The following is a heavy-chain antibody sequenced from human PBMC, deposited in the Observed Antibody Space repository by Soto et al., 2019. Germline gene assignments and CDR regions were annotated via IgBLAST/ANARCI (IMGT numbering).Heavy chain of an antibody. CDR3: ARSGGYSYGYDYCGIDL. CDR1: GGTFSSYA. J-gene: IGHJ6*02. V-gene: IGHV1-69*12. Sequence: QVQLVQSGAEVKKPGSSVKVSCKASGGTFSSYAISWVRQAPGQGLEWMGGIIPIFGTANYAQKFQGRFTHTVNESTVTAYRAGTSVRSEHSGVYYCARSGGYSYGYDYCGIDLWGQGTTVTVSS. CDR2: IIPIFGTA. D-gene: IGHD5-18*01.